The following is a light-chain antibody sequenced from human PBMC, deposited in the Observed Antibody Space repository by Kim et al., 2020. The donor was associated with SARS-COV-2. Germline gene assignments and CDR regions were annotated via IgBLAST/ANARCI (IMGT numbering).Light chain of an antibody. J-gene: IGLJ3*02. V-gene: IGLV8-61*01. CDR1: SGSVSSDHY. CDR3: VLYVGRGISV. CDR2: TTN. Sequence: CALSSGSVSSDHYPRWYQQTPGRPPRALIYTTNTRSSGVPDRFSGSILGNKAALTITGAQADDDSDYYCVLYVGRGISVFGGGTQLTVL.